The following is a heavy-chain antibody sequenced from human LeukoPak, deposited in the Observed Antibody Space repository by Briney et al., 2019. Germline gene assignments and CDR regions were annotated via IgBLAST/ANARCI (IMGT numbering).Heavy chain of an antibody. CDR1: GFTFSSYA. Sequence: GGSLRLSCAASGFTFSSYAMSWVRQAPGKGLEWVSAISGSGGSTYYADSVKGRFTISRDNSKNTLYLQMNSLRAEDTAVYYCVKGPSDFWSGYYCYFDYWGQGTLVTVSS. D-gene: IGHD3-3*01. CDR2: ISGSGGST. J-gene: IGHJ4*02. CDR3: VKGPSDFWSGYYCYFDY. V-gene: IGHV3-23*01.